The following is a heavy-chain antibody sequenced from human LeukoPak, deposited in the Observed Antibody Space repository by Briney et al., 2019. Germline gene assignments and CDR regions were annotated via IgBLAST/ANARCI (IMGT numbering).Heavy chain of an antibody. V-gene: IGHV3-11*01. D-gene: IGHD3-10*01. CDR1: GFSFSDYY. J-gene: IGHJ4*02. CDR2: IWSSTI. CDR3: ARGGRRTFDN. Sequence: KTGGSLRLSCAASGFSFSDYYMSWIRQAPGKGLEWVSYIWSSTISYTDSVKGRFTISRDNAKNSLYLQMNSLRAEDTAVYYCARGGRRTFDNWGQGSLVTVYS.